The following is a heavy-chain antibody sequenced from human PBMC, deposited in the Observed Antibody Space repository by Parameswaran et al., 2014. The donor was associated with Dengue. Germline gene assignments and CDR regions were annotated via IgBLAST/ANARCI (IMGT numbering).Heavy chain of an antibody. V-gene: IGHV1-69*01. CDR3: ARAENQEVHYDILWRGGYYYMDV. J-gene: IGHJ6*03. D-gene: IGHD3-9*01. CDR2: IIPIFGTA. Sequence: WVRQAPGQGLEWMGGIIPIFGTANYAQKFQGRVTITADESTSTAYMELSSLRSEDTAVYYCARAENQEVHYDILWRGGYYYMDVWGKGTTVTVSS.